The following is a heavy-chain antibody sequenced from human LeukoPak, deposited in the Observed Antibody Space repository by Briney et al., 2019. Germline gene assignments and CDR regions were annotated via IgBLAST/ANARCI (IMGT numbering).Heavy chain of an antibody. Sequence: ASVKVSCKASGYTFTGYYMHWVRQAPGQGLEWMGWINPNSGGTNYAQKFQGRVTMTRDTSISTAYMELSRLRSDDTAVYYCARETMVRGVILFWGQGTLVTASS. CDR1: GYTFTGYY. J-gene: IGHJ4*02. CDR3: ARETMVRGVILF. D-gene: IGHD3-10*01. CDR2: INPNSGGT. V-gene: IGHV1-2*02.